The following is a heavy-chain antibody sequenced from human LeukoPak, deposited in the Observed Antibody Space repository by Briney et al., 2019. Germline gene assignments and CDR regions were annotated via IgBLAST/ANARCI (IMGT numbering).Heavy chain of an antibody. CDR1: GYSISSGYY. D-gene: IGHD6-19*01. Sequence: SETLSLTRTVSGYSISSGYYWGWIRQPPGKGLEWIGSIYHSGSTYYNPSLKSRVTISIDTSKNQFSMKLTSVTAADTAVYYCAKGAGPPWFDPWGQGTLVTVSS. V-gene: IGHV4-38-2*02. CDR3: AKGAGPPWFDP. J-gene: IGHJ5*02. CDR2: IYHSGST.